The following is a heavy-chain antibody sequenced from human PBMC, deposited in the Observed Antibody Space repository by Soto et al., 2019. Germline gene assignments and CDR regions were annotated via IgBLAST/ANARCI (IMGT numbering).Heavy chain of an antibody. CDR1: GLTISGKKY. Sequence: EVQLVESGGGLIQPGGSLRLSCAAFGLTISGKKYVSWRREAAGARLEWAAALCDVDGLFYADSVTGRFITSSDSSKTTVYLQLNDLRPDDTAVYYCATWHEREPAFDVGGQGTTVTIST. V-gene: IGHV3-53*01. J-gene: IGHJ3*01. CDR2: LCDVDGL. D-gene: IGHD1-1*01. CDR3: ATWHEREPAFDV.